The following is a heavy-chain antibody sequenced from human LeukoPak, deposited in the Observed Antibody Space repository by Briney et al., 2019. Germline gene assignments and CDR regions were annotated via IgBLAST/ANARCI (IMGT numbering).Heavy chain of an antibody. D-gene: IGHD6-13*01. J-gene: IGHJ5*02. V-gene: IGHV4-34*01. Sequence: PSETLTLTCAVYGGSFSGYYWSWIRQPPGKGLEWIGEINHSGSTNCNPSLKSRVTISVDTSKNQFSLKLSSVTAADTAVYYCARDNDHSSSWSNWFDPWGQGTLVTVSS. CDR2: INHSGST. CDR3: ARDNDHSSSWSNWFDP. CDR1: GGSFSGYY.